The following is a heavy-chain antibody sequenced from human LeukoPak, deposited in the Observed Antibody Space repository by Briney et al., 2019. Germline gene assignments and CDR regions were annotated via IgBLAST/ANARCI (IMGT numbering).Heavy chain of an antibody. CDR1: EFNFFSYG. CDR3: ARELPREVTLDY. Sequence: PGGSLRLSCVASEFNFFSYGMQWVRQAPGKGLVWVSRIFADGSTTSYADSVKGRFTISRDNAKNTLYLQMNSLRAEDTAVYYCARELPREVTLDYWCQGTLVTVSP. CDR2: IFADGSTT. J-gene: IGHJ4*01. V-gene: IGHV3-74*01. D-gene: IGHD2-21*02.